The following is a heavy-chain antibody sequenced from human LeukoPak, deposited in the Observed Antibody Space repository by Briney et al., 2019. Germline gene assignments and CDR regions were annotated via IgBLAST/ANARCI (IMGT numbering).Heavy chain of an antibody. D-gene: IGHD3-10*01. CDR1: GYTFTNYY. Sequence: GASVKVSCKXSGYTFTNYYIHWVRQAPGQGLEWMGMINPSGGRTTYSQKFQGKITMTRDTSTSTIYMELSSLRSEATAVYYCARDSGLSGAGSYYNPVAYWGQGTLVTVSS. V-gene: IGHV1-46*01. CDR2: INPSGGRT. J-gene: IGHJ4*02. CDR3: ARDSGLSGAGSYYNPVAY.